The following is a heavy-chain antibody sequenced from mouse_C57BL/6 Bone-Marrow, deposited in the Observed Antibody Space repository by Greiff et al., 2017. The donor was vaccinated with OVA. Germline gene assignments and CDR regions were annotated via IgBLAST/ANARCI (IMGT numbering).Heavy chain of an antibody. CDR2: IDPENGDT. CDR3: TTDDDFDY. CDR1: GFNIKDDY. J-gene: IGHJ2*01. V-gene: IGHV14-4*01. Sequence: EVQLQQSGAELVRPGASVKLSCTASGFNIKDDYMHWVKQRPEQGLEWIGWIDPENGDTEYASKFQGKATITADTSSNTAYLQLSSLTSEDTAVYYCTTDDDFDYWGRGTTLTVSS. D-gene: IGHD2-12*01.